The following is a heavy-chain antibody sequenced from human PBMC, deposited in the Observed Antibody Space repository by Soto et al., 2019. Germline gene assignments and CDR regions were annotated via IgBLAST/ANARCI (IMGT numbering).Heavy chain of an antibody. CDR3: ARDRPARASGYPLSPPYYYYVMGV. V-gene: IGHV4-59*01. Sequence: PSETLSLTCTVSGGSISSYCWSWIRQPPGKGMEWIGYIYYNGSTNYNPSLKSRVTISVDTSKNQFSLKLSSVTAADTAVYYCARDRPARASGYPLSPPYYYYVMGVWGQGTTVTVSS. CDR2: IYYNGST. D-gene: IGHD5-12*01. CDR1: GGSISSYC. J-gene: IGHJ6*02.